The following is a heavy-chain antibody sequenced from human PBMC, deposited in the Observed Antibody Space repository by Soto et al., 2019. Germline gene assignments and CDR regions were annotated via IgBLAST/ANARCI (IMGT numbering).Heavy chain of an antibody. J-gene: IGHJ6*02. Sequence: GGSLRLSCAASGFTFRSYAMHWVRQAPGKGLECVAVISHDGSNKFYRDYVKGRFTISRDNSKNTLYLQINSLRYEDTAVYYCARGDREDIAVVIGVRPGEYGVDVWGQGTTFTVSS. CDR2: ISHDGSNK. CDR3: ARGDREDIAVVIGVRPGEYGVDV. V-gene: IGHV3-30-3*01. CDR1: GFTFRSYA. D-gene: IGHD2-15*01.